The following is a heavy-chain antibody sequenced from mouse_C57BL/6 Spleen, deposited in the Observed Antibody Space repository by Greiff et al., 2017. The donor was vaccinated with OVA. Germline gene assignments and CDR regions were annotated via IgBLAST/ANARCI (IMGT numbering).Heavy chain of an antibody. J-gene: IGHJ2*01. Sequence: EVKVVESGGDLVKPGGSLKLSCAASGFTFSSYGMSWVRQTPDKRLEWVATISSGGSYTYYPDSVKGRFTISRDNAKNTLYLQMSSLKSEDTAMYYCARHEGGYFDYWGQGTTLTVSS. V-gene: IGHV5-6*01. CDR1: GFTFSSYG. D-gene: IGHD1-1*02. CDR3: ARHEGGYFDY. CDR2: ISSGGSYT.